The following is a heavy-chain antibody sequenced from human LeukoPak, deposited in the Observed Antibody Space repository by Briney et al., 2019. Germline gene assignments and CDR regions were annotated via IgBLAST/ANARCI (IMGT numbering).Heavy chain of an antibody. D-gene: IGHD3-22*01. V-gene: IGHV3-23*01. CDR2: ISGSGGST. CDR1: GFTFSSYG. CDR3: AKYYYDSSGYYYIATSCYDY. J-gene: IGHJ4*02. Sequence: PGGSLRLSCAASGFTFSSYGMSWVRQAPGKGLEWVSAISGSGGSTYYADSVKGRFTISRDNSKNTLYLQMNSLRAEDTAVYYCAKYYYDSSGYYYIATSCYDYWGQGTLVTVSS.